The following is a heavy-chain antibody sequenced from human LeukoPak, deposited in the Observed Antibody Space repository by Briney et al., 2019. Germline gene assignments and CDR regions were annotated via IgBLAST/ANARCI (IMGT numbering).Heavy chain of an antibody. CDR3: ARDVVGRGYCSGGTCFPDYYGIDV. CDR2: INPNNGGT. CDR1: GYTFAGYS. V-gene: IGHV1-2*04. J-gene: IGHJ6*02. Sequence: ASVKVSCKTSGYTFAGYSMHWVRQAPGRGLEWMGWINPNNGGTNYAQKFQGWVTMTRDTSISTAYMELSRLRSDDTAVYYCARDVVGRGYCSGGTCFPDYYGIDVWGQGTTVTVSS. D-gene: IGHD2-15*01.